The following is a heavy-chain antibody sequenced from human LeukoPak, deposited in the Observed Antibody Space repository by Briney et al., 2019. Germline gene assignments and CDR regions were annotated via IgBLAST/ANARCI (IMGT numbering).Heavy chain of an antibody. CDR3: ARLSYDSSGWDFDY. Sequence: PSQTLSLTCTVSGGSISSGDYYWSWIRQPPGKGLEWIGHIYYSGSTYYNPSLKSRVTISVDTSKNQFSLKPSSVTAADTAVYYCARLSYDSSGWDFDYWGQGTLVTVSS. V-gene: IGHV4-30-4*01. CDR1: GGSISSGDYY. CDR2: IYYSGST. D-gene: IGHD3-22*01. J-gene: IGHJ4*02.